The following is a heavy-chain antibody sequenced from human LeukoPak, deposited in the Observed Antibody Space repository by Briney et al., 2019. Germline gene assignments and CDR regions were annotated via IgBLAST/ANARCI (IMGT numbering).Heavy chain of an antibody. Sequence: PGGSLRLSCAASGFTFSNAWMSWVRQAPGKGLEWVGRIKSKTDGGTTDYAAPVKGRFTISRDDSKNTLYLQMNSLKTEDTAVYYCTTVPTGYYDFWKMSFDIWGQGTMVTVSS. CDR3: TTVPTGYYDFWKMSFDI. D-gene: IGHD3-3*01. CDR2: IKSKTDGGTT. V-gene: IGHV3-15*01. CDR1: GFTFSNAW. J-gene: IGHJ3*02.